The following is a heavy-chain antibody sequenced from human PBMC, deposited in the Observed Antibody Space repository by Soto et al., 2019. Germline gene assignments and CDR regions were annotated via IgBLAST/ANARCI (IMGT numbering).Heavy chain of an antibody. CDR3: ARHRIQTYALTKRSGAFDI. D-gene: IGHD4-17*01. V-gene: IGHV4-39*01. Sequence: PSETLSLTCTVSGGSISSSSYYWGWIRQPPGKGLGWVGSIYYSGSTYYNPSLKSRVTISVDTSKNQFSLKLSSVTAADPAVYSCARHRIQTYALTKRSGAFDIWGQGTMVTLSS. CDR1: GGSISSSSYY. CDR2: IYYSGST. J-gene: IGHJ3*02.